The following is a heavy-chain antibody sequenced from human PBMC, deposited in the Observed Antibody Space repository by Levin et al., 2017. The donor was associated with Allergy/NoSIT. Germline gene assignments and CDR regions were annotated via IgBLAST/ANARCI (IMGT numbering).Heavy chain of an antibody. D-gene: IGHD6-19*01. CDR1: GFTFGTYW. V-gene: IGHV3-7*04. J-gene: IGHJ3*02. CDR3: ARGTYSSGWYPDTFDI. CDR2: LNQDGTKE. Sequence: PGGSLRLSCVASGFTFGTYWMSWVRQDPGKGLEWVANLNQDGTKEYYVSSMKGRFTVSRDNAKNSLYLQTNSLRVEDTAVYYCARGTYSSGWYPDTFDIWGQGTMVTVSS.